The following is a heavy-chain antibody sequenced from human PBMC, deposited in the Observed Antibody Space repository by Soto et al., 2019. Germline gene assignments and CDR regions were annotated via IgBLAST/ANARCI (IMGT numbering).Heavy chain of an antibody. D-gene: IGHD4-17*01. J-gene: IGHJ5*02. Sequence: ETLSLTCAVYGGSFSGYYWSWIRQPPGKGLEWIGEINHSGSTNYNPSLKSRVTISVDTSKNQFSLKLSSVTAADTAVYYCARERTYGWFDPWGQGTLVTVSS. CDR1: GGSFSGYY. CDR3: ARERTYGWFDP. V-gene: IGHV4-34*01. CDR2: INHSGST.